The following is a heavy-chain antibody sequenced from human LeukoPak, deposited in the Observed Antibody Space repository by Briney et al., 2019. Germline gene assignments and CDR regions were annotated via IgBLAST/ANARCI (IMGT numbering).Heavy chain of an antibody. Sequence: GGSLRLSCAASGFSFEDYGMSWVRQAPGKGLEWVSGINWSGGSTYYADSMKGRFTVSRDNAKKYLYLQVNSLRAEDTALYYCARAGGRWYAETYFDYWGQGTLVTVSS. CDR1: GFSFEDYG. V-gene: IGHV3-20*04. CDR3: ARAGGRWYAETYFDY. D-gene: IGHD6-13*01. J-gene: IGHJ4*02. CDR2: INWSGGST.